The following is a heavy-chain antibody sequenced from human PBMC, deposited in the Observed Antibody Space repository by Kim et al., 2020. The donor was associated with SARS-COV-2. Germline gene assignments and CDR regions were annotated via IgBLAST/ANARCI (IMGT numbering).Heavy chain of an antibody. Sequence: ASVKVSCKTSGYIFSNFGLHWVRQVAGQGLEWMGRMTPDTGRTGSAQKFQGRVTMTRDTSIDTAYMELSSLTPDDTAVYYCARIDLVWFKEVLSYWGQGTLVTVSS. J-gene: IGHJ4*02. CDR1: GYIFSNFG. CDR2: MTPDTGRT. CDR3: ARIDLVWFKEVLSY. D-gene: IGHD2-8*02. V-gene: IGHV1-8*02.